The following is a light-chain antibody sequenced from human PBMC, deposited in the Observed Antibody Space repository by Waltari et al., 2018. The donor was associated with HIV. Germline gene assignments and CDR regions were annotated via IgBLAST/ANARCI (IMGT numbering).Light chain of an antibody. V-gene: IGLV1-47*01. CDR3: ASWDDNLGHWI. CDR1: KSNIGNNF. CDR2: RND. J-gene: IGLJ2*01. Sequence: QPKMTQAPSASKTPGQRITMSCSGTKSNIGNNFIYWYQQIAGAAPRLVMARNDQRPAGVPDRVSGTKSGTSAFLAITGLRLDDEATYFCASWDDNLGHWIFGGGTKLTVL.